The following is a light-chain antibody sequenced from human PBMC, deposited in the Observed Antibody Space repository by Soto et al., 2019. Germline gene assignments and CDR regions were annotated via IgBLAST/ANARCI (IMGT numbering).Light chain of an antibody. CDR2: GNS. CDR1: SSNIGAGYD. V-gene: IGLV1-40*01. J-gene: IGLJ1*01. Sequence: QSVLTQPPSVSGAPGQRVTISCTGSSSNIGAGYDVHWYQQLPGTAPKLLIYGNSNRPSGVPDRFSGSKSGTPASLAITGLQAEDEPDYYCQSYDSSLSGSYVFGTSTKVTVL. CDR3: QSYDSSLSGSYV.